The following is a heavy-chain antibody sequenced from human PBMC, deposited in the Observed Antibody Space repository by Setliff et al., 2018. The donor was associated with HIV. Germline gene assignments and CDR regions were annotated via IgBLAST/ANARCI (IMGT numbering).Heavy chain of an antibody. CDR1: GFTFSSSA. CDR2: IVVGSGDT. J-gene: IGHJ5*02. CDR3: ARGERGFLDFNWFDP. V-gene: IGHV1-58*02. Sequence: SVKVSCKASGFTFSSSAMQWVRQARGQRLEYIGWIVVGSGDTNYSQKFQERLTITRDMSTSTAYMELNSLRSEDTAVYYCARGERGFLDFNWFDPWGQGTLVTVSS. D-gene: IGHD3-3*01.